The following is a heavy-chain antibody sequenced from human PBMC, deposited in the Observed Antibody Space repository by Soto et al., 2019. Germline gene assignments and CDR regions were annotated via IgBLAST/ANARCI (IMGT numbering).Heavy chain of an antibody. J-gene: IGHJ4*02. D-gene: IGHD5-18*01. Sequence: QVQLVESGGDLVKPGGSLRLSCAASGFTFSDYYMSWIRQAPGKGLEWVSSITSSGSTTYYTDSVKGRFTISRDNAKNSRYLQMNCLRAEDTAVYYCARERYSYGPYYFDYWGQGTLVTVSS. CDR2: ITSSGSTT. V-gene: IGHV3-11*01. CDR1: GFTFSDYY. CDR3: ARERYSYGPYYFDY.